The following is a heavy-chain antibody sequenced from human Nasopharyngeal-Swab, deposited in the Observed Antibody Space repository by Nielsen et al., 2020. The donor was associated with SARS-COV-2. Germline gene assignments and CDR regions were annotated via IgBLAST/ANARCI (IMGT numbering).Heavy chain of an antibody. CDR3: ARGGGLGYYDFWSGYSQTSDAFDI. CDR1: GGSISSYY. D-gene: IGHD3-3*01. V-gene: IGHV4-59*01. CDR2: IYYSGST. J-gene: IGHJ3*02. Sequence: GSLRLSCTVSGGSISSYYWSWIRRPPGKGLEWIGYIYYSGSTNYNPSLKSRVTISVDTSKNQFSLKLSSVTVADTAVYYCARGGGLGYYDFWSGYSQTSDAFDIWGQGTMVTVSS.